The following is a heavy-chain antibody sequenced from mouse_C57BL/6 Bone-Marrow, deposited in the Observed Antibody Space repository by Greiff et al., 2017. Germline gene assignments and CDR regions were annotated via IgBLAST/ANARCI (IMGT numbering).Heavy chain of an antibody. V-gene: IGHV2-5*01. J-gene: IGHJ2*01. Sequence: VKLVESGPGLVQPSQSLSITCTVSGFSLTSYGVHWVRQSPGKGLEWLGVIWRGGSTDYNAAFMSRLSITKDNSKSQVFFKMNSLQADDTAIYXWAKNGGSSRYYFDYWGQGTTLTVSS. CDR3: AKNGGSSRYYFDY. CDR1: GFSLTSYG. D-gene: IGHD1-1*01. CDR2: IWRGGST.